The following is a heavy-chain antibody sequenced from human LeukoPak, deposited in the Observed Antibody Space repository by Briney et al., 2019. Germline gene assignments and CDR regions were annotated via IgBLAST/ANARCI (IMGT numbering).Heavy chain of an antibody. D-gene: IGHD3-10*01. V-gene: IGHV3-9*01. Sequence: GGSLRLSCAASGFTFDDYAMHWVRQAPGKGLEWVSGISWNSGSKGYADSVKGRFTISRDNAKNSLYLQMNSLRAEDTALYYCAKSHGSGSYYPLDYWGQGTLVTASS. CDR3: AKSHGSGSYYPLDY. J-gene: IGHJ4*02. CDR2: ISWNSGSK. CDR1: GFTFDDYA.